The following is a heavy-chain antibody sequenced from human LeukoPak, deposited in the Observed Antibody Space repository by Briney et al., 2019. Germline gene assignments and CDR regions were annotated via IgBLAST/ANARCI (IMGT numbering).Heavy chain of an antibody. J-gene: IGHJ4*02. V-gene: IGHV5-51*01. CDR1: GYTFTNYW. Sequence: GESLKISCKGSGYTFTNYWIGWVRQMPGKGLEWMGIIWPSDSDPRYSPSFQGQVTISADKSISTAYLQWSSLKASDTAIYFCARRISGYYIDYWGQGTLVTVSS. CDR2: IWPSDSDP. D-gene: IGHD1-26*01. CDR3: ARRISGYYIDY.